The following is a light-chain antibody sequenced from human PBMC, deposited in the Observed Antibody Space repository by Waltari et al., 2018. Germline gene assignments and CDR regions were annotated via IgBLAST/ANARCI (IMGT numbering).Light chain of an antibody. J-gene: IGLJ2*01. CDR2: EVD. V-gene: IGLV2-23*02. Sequence: QSALTQPASVSGSPGPALHIPCTGTLSDVRCYHLVSWYQQYPGKAPKFMIYEVDKRPSGVSNRFSGSKSGNTASLTISGLQAEDEADYYCCSYAGGAAVVFGGGTRLTVL. CDR1: LSDVRCYHL. CDR3: CSYAGGAAVV.